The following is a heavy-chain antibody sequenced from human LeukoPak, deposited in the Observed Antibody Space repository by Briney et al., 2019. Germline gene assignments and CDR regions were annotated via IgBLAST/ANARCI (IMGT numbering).Heavy chain of an antibody. CDR2: IYSGGHT. Sequence: GGSLRLSCAASGFTFSSNYMSWVRQAPGKGLEGVSVIYSGGHTYYADSVKGRFTISRDNSKNTLYLQLNSLRAEDTAVYYCARGDGGDWPKFYFDYWGQGTLVTVSS. CDR1: GFTFSSNY. J-gene: IGHJ4*02. D-gene: IGHD2-21*01. V-gene: IGHV3-53*01. CDR3: ARGDGGDWPKFYFDY.